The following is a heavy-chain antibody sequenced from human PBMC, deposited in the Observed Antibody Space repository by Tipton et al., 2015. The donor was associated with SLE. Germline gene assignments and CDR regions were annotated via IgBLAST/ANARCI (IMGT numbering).Heavy chain of an antibody. Sequence: TLSLTCTVSGASISSGSYYWSWIRQPAGKGLEWIGHIYITGTTNYNPSLKSRVTISADTSKNEFSLNLTSMTAADTAVYYCARLAPGYSSGWFDSWGQGTLVTVSS. D-gene: IGHD6-19*01. J-gene: IGHJ5*01. CDR1: GASISSGSYY. CDR2: IYITGTT. CDR3: ARLAPGYSSGWFDS. V-gene: IGHV4-61*09.